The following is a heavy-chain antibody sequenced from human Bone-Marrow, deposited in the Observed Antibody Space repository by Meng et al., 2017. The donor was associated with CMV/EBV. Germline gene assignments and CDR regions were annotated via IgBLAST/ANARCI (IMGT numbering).Heavy chain of an antibody. V-gene: IGHV4-34*01. CDR2: INHSGST. CDR1: GGSFSGYY. CDR3: ARVPYCSSTSCYSGVGYYFDY. D-gene: IGHD2-2*02. J-gene: IGHJ4*02. Sequence: SETLSLTCAVYGGSFSGYYWSWIRQPPGKGLEWIGEINHSGSTNYNPSLKSRVTISVDTSKNQFSLKLSSVTAADTAVYYCARVPYCSSTSCYSGVGYYFDYWGQGTLVTVSS.